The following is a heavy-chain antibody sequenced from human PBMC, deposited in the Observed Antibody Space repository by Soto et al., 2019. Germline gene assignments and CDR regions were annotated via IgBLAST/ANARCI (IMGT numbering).Heavy chain of an antibody. CDR2: INNDGSGT. CDR1: GFTFSSYW. Sequence: GGSLRLSCAASGFTFSSYWMYWVRQAPGKGLVYVSRINNDGSGTTYAESVKGRLTISRDNAKNTLYLQMNSLRAEDTAVYYCARGGANHAFDIWGQGTMVTVSS. V-gene: IGHV3-74*01. J-gene: IGHJ3*02. CDR3: ARGGANHAFDI.